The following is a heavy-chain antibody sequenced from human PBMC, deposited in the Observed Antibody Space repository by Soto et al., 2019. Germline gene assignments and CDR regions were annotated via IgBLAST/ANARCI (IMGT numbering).Heavy chain of an antibody. Sequence: ASVKVSCKASGYTFTSYDINWVRQATGQGLEWMGWMNPNSGNTGYAQKFQGRVTMTRNTSISTAYMELSSLRSEDTAVYYCERGRVDTIGYDSSGYYHNWFDPWGQGTLVTVS. CDR2: MNPNSGNT. CDR1: GYTFTSYD. V-gene: IGHV1-8*01. CDR3: ERGRVDTIGYDSSGYYHNWFDP. D-gene: IGHD3-22*01. J-gene: IGHJ5*02.